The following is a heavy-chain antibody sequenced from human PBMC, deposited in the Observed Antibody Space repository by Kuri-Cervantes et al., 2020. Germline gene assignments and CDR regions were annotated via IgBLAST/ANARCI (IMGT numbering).Heavy chain of an antibody. J-gene: IGHJ3*02. CDR1: GFSFSIYD. CDR2: IRYDGSNK. Sequence: GESLKISCAASGFSFSIYDMIWVRQAPGKGLEWVAFIRYDGSNKYYADSVKGRFTISRDNSKNTLYLQMNSLRAEDTAVYYCAKDGGDAFDIWGQGTMVTVSS. CDR3: AKDGGDAFDI. V-gene: IGHV3-30*02. D-gene: IGHD2-15*01.